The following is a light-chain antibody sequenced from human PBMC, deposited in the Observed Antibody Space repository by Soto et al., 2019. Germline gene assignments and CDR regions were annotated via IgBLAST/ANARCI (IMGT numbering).Light chain of an antibody. CDR2: GAS. J-gene: IGKJ1*01. CDR1: QSVTNSF. CDR3: QQYVSSPWA. Sequence: EIVLAQSPGTLYLSPGERATLSCRASQSVTNSFLAWYQQKPGQAPRLLIYGASRRDTAIPDRFTGSGSGTDFTLPISKLEPEEFAVYYFQQYVSSPWAFGQGTKGEI. V-gene: IGKV3-20*01.